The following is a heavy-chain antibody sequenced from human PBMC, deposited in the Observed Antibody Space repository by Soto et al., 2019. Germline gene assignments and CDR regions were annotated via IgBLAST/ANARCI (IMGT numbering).Heavy chain of an antibody. CDR2: INHSGST. CDR1: GGSFSGYY. V-gene: IGHV4-34*01. Sequence: SETLSLTCAVYGGSFSGYYWTWIRQPPGTGLEWIGGINHSGSTNYNPSLKSRITINPDTSNNQLSLQLNSVTPDDTAVYYCVRLIGSSWLDSWGQGTLVTVSS. J-gene: IGHJ5*01. D-gene: IGHD6-13*01. CDR3: VRLIGSSWLDS.